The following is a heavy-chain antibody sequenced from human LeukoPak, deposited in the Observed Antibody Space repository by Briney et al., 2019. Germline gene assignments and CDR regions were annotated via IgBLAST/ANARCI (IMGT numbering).Heavy chain of an antibody. CDR1: GYTFTSYA. CDR3: ARGSRDGYNRHYYYMDV. D-gene: IGHD5-24*01. V-gene: IGHV1-18*01. CDR2: ISAYNGNT. J-gene: IGHJ6*03. Sequence: ASVKVSCKASGYTFTSYAMNWVRQAPGQGLEWMGWISAYNGNTNYAQKLQGRVTMTTDTSTSTAYMELSSLRSEDTAVYYCARGSRDGYNRHYYYMDVWGKGTTVTVSS.